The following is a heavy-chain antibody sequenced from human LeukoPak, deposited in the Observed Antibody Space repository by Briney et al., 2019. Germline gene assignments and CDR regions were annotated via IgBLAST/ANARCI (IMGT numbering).Heavy chain of an antibody. V-gene: IGHV1-46*01. CDR1: GYTFTAYY. CDR3: ARGPRSGYYTGSCDY. J-gene: IGHJ4*02. Sequence: GASVRVSCKASGYTFTAYYIHWVRQAPGQGLEWMGIINPSGGSTSYAQKFQGRVTMTRDMSTSTVYMELSSLRSEDTAVYYCARGPRSGYYTGSCDYWGQGTLVTVSS. CDR2: INPSGGST. D-gene: IGHD1-26*01.